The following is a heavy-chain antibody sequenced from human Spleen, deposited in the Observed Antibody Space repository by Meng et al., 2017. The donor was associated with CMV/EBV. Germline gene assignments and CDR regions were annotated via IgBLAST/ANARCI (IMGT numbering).Heavy chain of an antibody. CDR2: ISGSGGST. Sequence: GGSLRLSCAASGFTFSSYGMSWVRQAPGKGLEWVSVISGSGGSTYYADSVKGRVTISRDNSKNTLSLQMNSLRAEDTAVYYCAKGRYYDSTGYVDYWGQGTLVTVSS. D-gene: IGHD3-22*01. CDR3: AKGRYYDSTGYVDY. J-gene: IGHJ4*02. CDR1: GFTFSSYG. V-gene: IGHV3-23*01.